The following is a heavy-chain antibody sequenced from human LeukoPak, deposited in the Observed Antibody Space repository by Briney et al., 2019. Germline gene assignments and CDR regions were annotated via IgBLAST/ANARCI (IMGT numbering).Heavy chain of an antibody. Sequence: PGGSLRLSCAASGFTFSSYAMSWVRQAPGKGLEWVSAFSGSGGSTYYADSVKGRFTISRDNSKNTLYLQMNSLRAEDTAVYYCASLTDIVMVVAATTYYCGQGTLVTVSS. J-gene: IGHJ4*02. CDR2: FSGSGGST. V-gene: IGHV3-23*01. CDR1: GFTFSSYA. D-gene: IGHD2-15*01. CDR3: ASLTDIVMVVAATTYY.